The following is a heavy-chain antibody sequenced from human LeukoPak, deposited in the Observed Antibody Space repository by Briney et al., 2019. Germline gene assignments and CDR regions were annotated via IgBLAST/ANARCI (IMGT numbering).Heavy chain of an antibody. D-gene: IGHD6-19*01. V-gene: IGHV4-39*01. CDR1: GGSISSSSYY. Sequence: PSETLSLTCTVSGGSISSSSYYWGWIRQPPGTGREWIGSIYYSGSTYYNPSLSSRVTISVDTSKNQFSLKLSSVTAADTVVYDCASSGWGGWYDGEFFDYWGQGTLVTVSS. J-gene: IGHJ4*02. CDR3: ASSGWGGWYDGEFFDY. CDR2: IYYSGST.